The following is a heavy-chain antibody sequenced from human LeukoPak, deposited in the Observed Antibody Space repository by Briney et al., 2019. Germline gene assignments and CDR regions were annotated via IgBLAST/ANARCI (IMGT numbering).Heavy chain of an antibody. CDR3: AKPGYCSSTSCYKFPHDLDY. CDR1: GFTFTTHA. CDR2: ISGSGGST. V-gene: IGHV3-23*01. J-gene: IGHJ4*02. D-gene: IGHD2-2*02. Sequence: PGRSLRLSRAVSGFTFTTHAMGWVRQAPREGQEWVSAISGSGGSTYYAESVKRRFTITRDNSKNALYLQMNSLRAEDTAVYYCAKPGYCSSTSCYKFPHDLDYGGQGTLVTVS.